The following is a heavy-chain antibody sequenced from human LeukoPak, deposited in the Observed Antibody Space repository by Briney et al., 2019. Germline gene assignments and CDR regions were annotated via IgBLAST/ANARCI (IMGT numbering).Heavy chain of an antibody. CDR2: ISGSGGST. Sequence: GGSLRLSCAASGFTFSSYAMSWVRRAPGKGLEWVSAISGSGGSTYYADSVKGRFTISRDNSKNTLYLQMNGLRAEDTAVYYCAKAPPGYCSSTSCYTPLYYGMDVWGQGTTVTVSS. D-gene: IGHD2-2*02. CDR1: GFTFSSYA. CDR3: AKAPPGYCSSTSCYTPLYYGMDV. J-gene: IGHJ6*02. V-gene: IGHV3-23*01.